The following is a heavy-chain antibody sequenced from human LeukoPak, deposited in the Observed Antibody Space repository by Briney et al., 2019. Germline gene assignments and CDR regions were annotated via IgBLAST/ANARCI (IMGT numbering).Heavy chain of an antibody. D-gene: IGHD3-3*01. CDR3: ARSTYEVSWFDP. Sequence: ASVKVSCKASGYRFTGYYIHWVRQAPGQGLEWMGWINPNSGGTNYAQKFQGRVTMTRDTSISTAYMELSRLRSDDTAVYYCARSTYEVSWFDPWGQGTLVTVSS. V-gene: IGHV1-2*02. J-gene: IGHJ5*02. CDR1: GYRFTGYY. CDR2: INPNSGGT.